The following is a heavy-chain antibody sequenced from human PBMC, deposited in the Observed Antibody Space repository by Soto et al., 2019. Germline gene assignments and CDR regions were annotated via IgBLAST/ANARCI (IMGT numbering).Heavy chain of an antibody. CDR2: ISPYRGNT. CDR3: ANRIVPSAYYGMDV. Sequence: GASVKVSCKASGYTFINYGISWVRQAPGQGLEWMGWISPYRGNTNYAQKFQGRVTMTSDTSTTTAYRELRSLRSDDTGVYYGANRIVPSAYYGMDVWGQGTTVTVSS. CDR1: GYTFINYG. V-gene: IGHV1-18*01. D-gene: IGHD2-2*01. J-gene: IGHJ6*02.